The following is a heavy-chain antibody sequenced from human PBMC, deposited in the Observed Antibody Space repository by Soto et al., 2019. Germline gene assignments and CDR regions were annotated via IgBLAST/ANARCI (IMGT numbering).Heavy chain of an antibody. CDR1: VYTFTSYD. Sequence: QVQLVQSGAEVKKPGASVKVSCKASVYTFTSYDINWVRQATGQGLEWMGWMNPNSGNTGYAQKFQGRVTMTRNTSISTAYMDLSSLRSEDTAVYYCVRERSAAGTGWFDPWGQGTLVTVSS. CDR2: MNPNSGNT. V-gene: IGHV1-8*01. J-gene: IGHJ5*02. D-gene: IGHD6-13*01. CDR3: VRERSAAGTGWFDP.